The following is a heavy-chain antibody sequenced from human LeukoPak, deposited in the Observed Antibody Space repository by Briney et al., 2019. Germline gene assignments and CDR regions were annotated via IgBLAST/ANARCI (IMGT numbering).Heavy chain of an antibody. CDR3: ARDPPIRGHYDSSGYYETGGGY. Sequence: ASVKVSCKASGYTFTGYYMHWVRQAPGQGLGWMGGIIPIFGTANYAQKFQGRVTITADESTSTAYMELSSLRSEDTAVYYCARDPPIRGHYDSSGYYETGGGYWGQGTLVTVSS. CDR1: GYTFTGYY. CDR2: IIPIFGTA. V-gene: IGHV1-69*13. D-gene: IGHD3-22*01. J-gene: IGHJ4*02.